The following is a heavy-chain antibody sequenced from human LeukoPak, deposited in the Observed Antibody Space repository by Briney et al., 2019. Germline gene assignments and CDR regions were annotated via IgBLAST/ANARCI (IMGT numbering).Heavy chain of an antibody. CDR3: ARVGYCSGGSCYAFDY. V-gene: IGHV1-18*01. D-gene: IGHD2-15*01. J-gene: IGHJ4*02. Sequence: GASVKVSCKASGYTFTSYGISWARQAPGQGLEWMGWISAYNGNTNYAQKLQGRVTMTTDTSTSTAYMELRSLRSDDTAVYYCARVGYCSGGSCYAFDYWGQGTLVTVSS. CDR1: GYTFTSYG. CDR2: ISAYNGNT.